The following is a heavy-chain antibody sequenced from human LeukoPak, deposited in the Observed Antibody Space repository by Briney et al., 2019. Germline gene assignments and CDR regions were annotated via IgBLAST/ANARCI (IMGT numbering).Heavy chain of an antibody. J-gene: IGHJ4*02. CDR3: AKVGAVAAVDY. CDR2: IYTGDTT. D-gene: IGHD6-19*01. CDR1: GFTVSSKY. Sequence: GGSLRLSCVASGFTVSSKYMSWVRQAPGKGLEWVAVIYTGDTTYYADSVKGRFTIPRDNSKNTLYLQMDGLRVEDTAVYYCAKVGAVAAVDYWGQGTLVTVSS. V-gene: IGHV3-66*01.